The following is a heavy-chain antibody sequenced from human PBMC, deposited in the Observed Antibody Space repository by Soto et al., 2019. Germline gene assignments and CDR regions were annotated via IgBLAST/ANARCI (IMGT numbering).Heavy chain of an antibody. V-gene: IGHV3-30*18. J-gene: IGHJ3*02. D-gene: IGHD5-12*01. Sequence: LRLSCAASGFTFSSYGMHWVRQAPGKGLEWVAVISYDGSNKYYADSVKGRFTISRDNSKNTLYLQMNSLRAEDTAVYYCAKRGLEMATLHDAFDIWGQGTMVTVSS. CDR3: AKRGLEMATLHDAFDI. CDR2: ISYDGSNK. CDR1: GFTFSSYG.